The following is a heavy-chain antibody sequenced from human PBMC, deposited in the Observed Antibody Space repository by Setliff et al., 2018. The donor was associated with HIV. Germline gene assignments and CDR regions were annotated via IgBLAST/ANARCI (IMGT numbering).Heavy chain of an antibody. D-gene: IGHD3-10*01. CDR2: ISSSSRSK. CDR3: ARDRAESYYYYYYYMDV. J-gene: IGHJ6*03. Sequence: VGSLRLSCEASGFTFSTYSMNWVRQAPGKGLEWVSSISSSSRSKYYADSVKGRFTISRDNAKNSLYLQMNSLRAEDTAVYYCARDRAESYYYYYYYMDVWGKGTTVTVSS. CDR1: GFTFSTYS. V-gene: IGHV3-21*01.